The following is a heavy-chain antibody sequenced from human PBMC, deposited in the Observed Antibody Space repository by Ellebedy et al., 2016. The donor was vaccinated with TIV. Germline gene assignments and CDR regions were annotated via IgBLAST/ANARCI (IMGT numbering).Heavy chain of an antibody. V-gene: IGHV4-34*01. CDR2: INHSGST. CDR1: GGSFSGYY. J-gene: IGHJ6*03. D-gene: IGHD6-13*01. Sequence: SETLSLXXAVYGGSFSGYYWSWIRQPPGKGLEWIGEINHSGSTNYNPSLKSRVTISVDTSKNQFSLKLSSVTAADTAVYYCARRKSSSWYYSRGYYYMDVWGKGTTVTVSS. CDR3: ARRKSSSWYYSRGYYYMDV.